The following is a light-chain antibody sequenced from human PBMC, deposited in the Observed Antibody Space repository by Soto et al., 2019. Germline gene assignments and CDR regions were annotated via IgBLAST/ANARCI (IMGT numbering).Light chain of an antibody. CDR2: DAI. CDR1: QNIHNH. V-gene: IGKV3-15*01. Sequence: DKLMSQSPATLSVAPGETVTLSCTASQNIHNHMSWFLQKPGQPPRLLIYDAIIRAPDVPARFSGSWSGTEFTLTINSLQSEDFAVYYCQQYDEWPLTFGGGTKVDSK. CDR3: QQYDEWPLT. J-gene: IGKJ4*01.